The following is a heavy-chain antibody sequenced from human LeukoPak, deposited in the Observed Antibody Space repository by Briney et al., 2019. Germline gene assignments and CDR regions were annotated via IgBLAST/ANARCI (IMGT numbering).Heavy chain of an antibody. V-gene: IGHV3-23*01. Sequence: QPGGSLRLSCAASGFTFSSYAMSWVRQAPGKGLEWVSAISGSGGSTYYADSVKGRFTISRDNSKNTLYLQMISLRAEDTALYYCAKCVTGWPNWFDPWGQGTLVTVSS. CDR2: ISGSGGST. D-gene: IGHD6-19*01. CDR3: AKCVTGWPNWFDP. CDR1: GFTFSSYA. J-gene: IGHJ5*02.